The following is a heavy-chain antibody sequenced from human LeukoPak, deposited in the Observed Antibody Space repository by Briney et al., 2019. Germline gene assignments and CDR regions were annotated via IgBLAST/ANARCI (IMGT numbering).Heavy chain of an antibody. V-gene: IGHV3-21*01. CDR1: GFTFSSYS. J-gene: IGHJ6*04. CDR2: ISSSSSYI. CDR3: ARDLIHGGGMDV. Sequence: GGSLRLSCAASGFTFSSYSMNWVRQAPGKGLEWVSSISSSSSYIYYADSVKGRFTISRDNAKNSLYLQMNSLRAEDTAVYYCARDLIHGGGMDVWGKGTTVTVSS. D-gene: IGHD5-18*01.